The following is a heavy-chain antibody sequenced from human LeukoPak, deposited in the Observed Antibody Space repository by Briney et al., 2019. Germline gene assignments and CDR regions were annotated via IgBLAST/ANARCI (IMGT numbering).Heavy chain of an antibody. D-gene: IGHD6-19*01. CDR3: AKDARRTSGWYFFDY. Sequence: GGSLRLSCAASGFAFSNQAMGWVRQASGKGLEWVSVISDSGDITYYADSVKGRFTISRDSSKNTLFLQMNSLRAEDTAVYYCAKDARRTSGWYFFDYWGQGTLVTVSS. CDR1: GFAFSNQA. J-gene: IGHJ4*02. V-gene: IGHV3-23*01. CDR2: ISDSGDIT.